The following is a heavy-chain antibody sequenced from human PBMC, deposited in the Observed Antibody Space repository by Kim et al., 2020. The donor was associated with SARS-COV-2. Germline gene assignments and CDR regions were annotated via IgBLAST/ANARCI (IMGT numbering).Heavy chain of an antibody. V-gene: IGHV3-7*03. CDR3: ARRGFLDY. CDR1: GYTFRDYW. D-gene: IGHD2-15*01. Sequence: GSLRLSCAGSGYTFRDYWMSWVRQAPGKGLEWVANINEDGSQKRYVDSVKGRFTISRDNARNSLYLQMNSLRAEDTAVYYCARRGFLDYWGQGILVTVS. J-gene: IGHJ4*02. CDR2: INEDGSQK.